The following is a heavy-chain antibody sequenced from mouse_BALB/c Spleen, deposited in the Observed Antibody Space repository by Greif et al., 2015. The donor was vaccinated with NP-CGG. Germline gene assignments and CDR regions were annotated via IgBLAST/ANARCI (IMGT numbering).Heavy chain of an antibody. Sequence: VQLQQSGAELVKPGASVKLSCAASGFNIKDTYMHWVKQRPEQGLEWIGRIDPANGNTKYDPKFQGKATITADTSSNTAYLQLSSLTSEDTAVYYRARTLRLRAMDYWGQGTSVTVSS. V-gene: IGHV14-3*02. CDR2: IDPANGNT. CDR3: ARTLRLRAMDY. J-gene: IGHJ4*01. CDR1: GFNIKDTY. D-gene: IGHD1-2*01.